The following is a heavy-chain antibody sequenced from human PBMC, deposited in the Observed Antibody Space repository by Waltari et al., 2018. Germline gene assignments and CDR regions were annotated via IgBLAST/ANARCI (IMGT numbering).Heavy chain of an antibody. J-gene: IGHJ3*02. CDR3: ARGSIALAFDI. CDR2: IISMCITI. V-gene: IGHV3-48*03. D-gene: IGHD2-15*01. CDR1: GFTFSSYD. Sequence: ELQLVESGGGLVQRGGSLRPPCAASGFTFSSYDINWVRQAPGKGLEWVSYIISMCITIYYAVAGKGLFTISRDNAKNSLYLQMNSLRAEDTAVYYCARGSIALAFDIWVQGTMVTVSS.